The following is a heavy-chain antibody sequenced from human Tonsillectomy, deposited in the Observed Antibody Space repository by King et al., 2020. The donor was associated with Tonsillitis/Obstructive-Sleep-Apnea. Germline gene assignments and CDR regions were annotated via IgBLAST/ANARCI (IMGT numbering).Heavy chain of an antibody. CDR3: ARDIGSSGWYPHFDY. V-gene: IGHV3-30*04. Sequence: VQLVESGGGVVQPGMSLRLSCAASGFTFSSYSMHWVRQAPGKGLEWVALISYDGSNKYYADSVKGRFTISRDNSKYTLCLQMNSLRAEDTAVYYCARDIGSSGWYPHFDYWDQGTLVTVSS. CDR1: GFTFSSYS. CDR2: ISYDGSNK. J-gene: IGHJ4*02. D-gene: IGHD6-19*01.